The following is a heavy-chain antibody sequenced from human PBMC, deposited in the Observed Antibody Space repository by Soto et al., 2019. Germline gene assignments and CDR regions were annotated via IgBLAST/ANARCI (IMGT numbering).Heavy chain of an antibody. CDR2: IYYSGST. V-gene: IGHV4-59*08. CDR1: GGSISNYY. D-gene: IGHD2-21*01. CDR3: ARHDSSFDY. Sequence: SETLSLTCTVSGGSISNYYWSWIRQPPGKRLEWIGYIYYSGSTTYNPSLKSRVTISVDTSKNQFSLKLSSVTAADTAVYYCARHDSSFDYWGQGTLVTVSS. J-gene: IGHJ4*02.